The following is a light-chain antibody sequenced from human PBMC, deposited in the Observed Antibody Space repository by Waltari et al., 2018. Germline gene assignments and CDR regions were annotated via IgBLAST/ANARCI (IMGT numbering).Light chain of an antibody. Sequence: DIQMTQSPSSLSASVGDRVTITCRASQSISSYLNWYQQKPGKAPKLLIYAASSLQSGVPSRFSGSGSVTDFTLTISSLQPEDFATYYCQQSYSTPVVFGQGTKLEIK. CDR1: QSISSY. J-gene: IGKJ2*01. CDR2: AAS. CDR3: QQSYSTPVV. V-gene: IGKV1-39*01.